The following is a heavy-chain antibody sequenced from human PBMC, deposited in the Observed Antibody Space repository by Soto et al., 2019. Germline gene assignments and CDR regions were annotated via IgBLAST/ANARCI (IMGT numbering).Heavy chain of an antibody. V-gene: IGHV4-31*03. CDR3: ERENPDEMDTIGGHDAFDI. CDR1: GFSRRIGGYY. D-gene: IGHD3-16*01. Sequence: SATXSLACTFSGFSRRIGGYYWSWIRQHPGRGLEWIGYIYYSGSTYYNPSLKSRVTISVDTSKNQFSLKLSSVTAADTAVYYCERENPDEMDTIGGHDAFDIWGQGTMV. J-gene: IGHJ3*02. CDR2: IYYSGST.